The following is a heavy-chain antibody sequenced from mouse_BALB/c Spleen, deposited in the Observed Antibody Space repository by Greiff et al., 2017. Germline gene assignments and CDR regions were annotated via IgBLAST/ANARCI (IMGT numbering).Heavy chain of an antibody. J-gene: IGHJ3*01. D-gene: IGHD2-4*01. Sequence: EVQLQQSGTVLARPGASVKMSCKASGYTFTSYWMHWVKQRPGQGLEWIGAIYPGNSDTSYNQKFKGKAKLTAVTSTSTAYMELSSLTNEDSAVYYCTILYYDYLWFAYWGQGTLVTVSA. CDR3: TILYYDYLWFAY. CDR1: GYTFTSYW. V-gene: IGHV1-5*01. CDR2: IYPGNSDT.